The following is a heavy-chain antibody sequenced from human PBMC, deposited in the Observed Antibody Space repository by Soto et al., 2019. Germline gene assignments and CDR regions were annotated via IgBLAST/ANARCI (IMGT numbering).Heavy chain of an antibody. CDR1: GGSISSGGYY. V-gene: IGHV4-31*03. Sequence: QVQLQESGPGLVKPSQTLSLTCTVSGGSISSGGYYWSWIRQHPGKVLEWIGYIYYSGSTYYNPSLKSRVTISVDTTKNQFSLKLSSVTAAHTAVYYCATYGSGTYTPTTFDYWGQGTLVTVSS. CDR2: IYYSGST. D-gene: IGHD3-10*01. J-gene: IGHJ4*02. CDR3: ATYGSGTYTPTTFDY.